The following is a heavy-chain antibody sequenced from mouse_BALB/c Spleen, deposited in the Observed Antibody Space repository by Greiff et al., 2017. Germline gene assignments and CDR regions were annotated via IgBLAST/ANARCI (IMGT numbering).Heavy chain of an antibody. CDR3: AREDYYGLYY. D-gene: IGHD1-1*01. V-gene: IGHV2-9*02. CDR2: IWAGGST. J-gene: IGHJ2*01. CDR1: GFSLTSYG. Sequence: VQLQQSGPGLVQPSQSLSITCTVSGFSLTSYGVHWVRQPPGKGLEWLGVIWAGGSTNYNSALMSRLSISKDNSKSQVFLKMNSLQTDDTAMYYCAREDYYGLYYWGQGTTLTVSS.